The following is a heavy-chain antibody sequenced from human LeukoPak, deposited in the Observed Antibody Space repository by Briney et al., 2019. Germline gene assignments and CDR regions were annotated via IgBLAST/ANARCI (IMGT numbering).Heavy chain of an antibody. D-gene: IGHD3-16*02. J-gene: IGHJ6*02. CDR2: FDPEDGET. CDR1: GYTHTELS. V-gene: IGHV1-24*01. Sequence: ASVKVSCKVSGYTHTELSIHWVRQAPGKGLEWMGGFDPEDGETIYAQKFQGRVTMTEDTSTDTAYMELSSLRSEDTAVYYCATDLWRSFGMDVWGQGTTVTVSS. CDR3: ATDLWRSFGMDV.